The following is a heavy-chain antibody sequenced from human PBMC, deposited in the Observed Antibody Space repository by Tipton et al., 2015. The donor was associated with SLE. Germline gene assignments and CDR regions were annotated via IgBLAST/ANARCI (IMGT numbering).Heavy chain of an antibody. CDR3: ARHVTYYGSGRVWFDP. J-gene: IGHJ5*02. CDR1: GGSISSYY. CDR2: IYYSGST. D-gene: IGHD3-10*01. V-gene: IGHV4-59*08. Sequence: TLSLTCTVSGGSISSYYWSWIRQPPGKGLEWIGYIYYSGSTNYNPSLKSRVTISVDTSKNLFSLKLSSVTAADTAVYYCARHVTYYGSGRVWFDPWGQGTLVTVSS.